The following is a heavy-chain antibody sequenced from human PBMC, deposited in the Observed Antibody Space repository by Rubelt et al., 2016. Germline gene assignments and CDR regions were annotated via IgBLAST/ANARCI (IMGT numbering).Heavy chain of an antibody. D-gene: IGHD1-1*01. J-gene: IGHJ3*01. V-gene: IGHV4-34*02. CDR1: GGSFTDYY. Sequence: QLQLQESGPGLVTPWETMSLTCAVYGGSFTDYYWRWIRPAPGKGLEWIGEINNGGSINHNWSFKSRVPISVDTAKQQVSLKVTSVSAAVTAIYYCARSRDDELRTFKAFDGWGPGTKVTVSS. CDR2: INNGGSI. CDR3: ARSRDDELRTFKAFDG.